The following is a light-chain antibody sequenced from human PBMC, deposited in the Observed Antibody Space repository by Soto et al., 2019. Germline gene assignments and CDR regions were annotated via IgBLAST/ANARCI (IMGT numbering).Light chain of an antibody. V-gene: IGLV2-14*01. CDR2: DVS. CDR3: SSYTSSNTLV. J-gene: IGLJ2*01. Sequence: QSALTQPASVSGSPGQSITISCTGTSSDVGGYNYVSWYQQLPGKAPKLMIYDVSDRPSGVSNRFSGSKSGNTASLTISGLQAEDEADYYCSSYTSSNTLVFGGWTQLTVL. CDR1: SSDVGGYNY.